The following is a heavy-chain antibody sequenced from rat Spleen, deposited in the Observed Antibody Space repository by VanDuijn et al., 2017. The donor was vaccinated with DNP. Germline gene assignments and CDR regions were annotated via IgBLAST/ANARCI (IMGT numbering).Heavy chain of an antibody. CDR2: IGSPAYAP. CDR1: GFTFSAYY. V-gene: IGHV5-22*01. CDR3: ARLGSEVFDY. J-gene: IGHJ2*01. D-gene: IGHD1-11*01. Sequence: EVQLVESGGGLVQPGRSLKLSCAASGFTFSAYYMAWVRQAPAKGLEWVAYIGSPAYAPYHGDSVKGRFTISRDNAKSTLYLQMNSLRSEDTATYYCARLGSEVFDYWGQGVMVTVSS.